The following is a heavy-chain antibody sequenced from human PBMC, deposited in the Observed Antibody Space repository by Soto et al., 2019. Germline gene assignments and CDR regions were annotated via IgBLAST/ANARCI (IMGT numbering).Heavy chain of an antibody. CDR1: GGSISSYY. V-gene: IGHV4-59*01. J-gene: IGHJ5*02. Sequence: SETLSLTCTVSGGSISSYYWSCIRQPPGKGLEWIGYIYYSGSTNYNPSLKSRVTISVDTSKNQFSLKLSSVTAADTAVYYCARAVDCISTSCPVNNWFDPWGQGTLVTVSS. CDR2: IYYSGST. CDR3: ARAVDCISTSCPVNNWFDP. D-gene: IGHD2-2*01.